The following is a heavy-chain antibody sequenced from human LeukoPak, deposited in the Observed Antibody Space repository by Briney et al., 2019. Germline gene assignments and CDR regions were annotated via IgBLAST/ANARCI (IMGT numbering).Heavy chain of an antibody. J-gene: IGHJ3*01. CDR3: ARHVTVTYDAFDL. CDR1: GGSTTGYF. Sequence: SETLSLTCTVSGGSTTGYFWTWIRQPPGKGPEWIGYVYYKGDTSYSPSLDSRVSISVDTSKKQFSLKLNSVTAADTAMYYCARHVTVTYDAFDLWGQGTMVTVSS. CDR2: VYYKGDT. V-gene: IGHV4-59*08. D-gene: IGHD4-11*01.